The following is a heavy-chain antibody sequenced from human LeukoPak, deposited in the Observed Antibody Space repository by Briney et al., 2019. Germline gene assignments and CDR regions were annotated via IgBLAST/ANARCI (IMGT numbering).Heavy chain of an antibody. V-gene: IGHV3-21*01. J-gene: IGHJ4*02. Sequence: GGSLRLSCAASGFTFSSYSMNWVRQAPGKGLEWVSSISSSSGYIYYADSVKGRFTISRDNAKNSLYLQMNSLRAEDTAVYYCAREAPRTVTPDYWGQGTLVTVSS. CDR3: AREAPRTVTPDY. CDR2: ISSSSGYI. D-gene: IGHD4-17*01. CDR1: GFTFSSYS.